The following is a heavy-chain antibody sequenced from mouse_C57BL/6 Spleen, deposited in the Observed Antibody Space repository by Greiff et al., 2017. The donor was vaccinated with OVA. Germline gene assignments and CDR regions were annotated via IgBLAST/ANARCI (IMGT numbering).Heavy chain of an antibody. CDR2: INPDSSTI. CDR1: GIDFSRYW. Sequence: CAASGIDFSRYWMSWVRRAPGKGLQWSGEINPDSSTINYAPSLKDTFIISRDNAKNTLYLQMSKVRSEDTALYYSAIAITTVVDWYFDVWGTGTTVTVSS. CDR3: AIAITTVVDWYFDV. V-gene: IGHV4-1*01. D-gene: IGHD1-1*01. J-gene: IGHJ1*03.